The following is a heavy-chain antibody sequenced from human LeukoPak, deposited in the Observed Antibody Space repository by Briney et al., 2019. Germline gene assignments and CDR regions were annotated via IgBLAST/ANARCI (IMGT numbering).Heavy chain of an antibody. V-gene: IGHV4-39*07. CDR2: IYYSGST. CDR3: ARDRSASELHDALDI. D-gene: IGHD1-26*01. CDR1: GGSFSTYY. J-gene: IGHJ3*02. Sequence: SETLSLTCAVSGGSFSTYYWGWIRQPPGKGLEWIGGIYYSGSTYYNPSLKSRVTISVDTSKNQFSLQLSSVTAADTAVYYCARDRSASELHDALDIWGQGTMVTVSS.